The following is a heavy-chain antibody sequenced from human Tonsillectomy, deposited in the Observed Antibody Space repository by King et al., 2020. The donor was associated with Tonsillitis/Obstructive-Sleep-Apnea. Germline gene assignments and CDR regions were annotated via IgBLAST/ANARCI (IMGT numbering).Heavy chain of an antibody. J-gene: IGHJ4*02. CDR2: ISIESSFI. CDR3: ARACNSGWYEFDYFDS. Sequence: VQLVESGGGLVKPGGSLRLSCAASGFTFDRHTMHWVRQAPGKGLEWVSSISIESSFIDYSDSVKGRFTISRDNGANSLDLFMTSLRAEDTAVYYCARACNSGWYEFDYFDSWGQGTLVAVSS. V-gene: IGHV3-21*01. CDR1: GFTFDRHT. D-gene: IGHD6-19*01.